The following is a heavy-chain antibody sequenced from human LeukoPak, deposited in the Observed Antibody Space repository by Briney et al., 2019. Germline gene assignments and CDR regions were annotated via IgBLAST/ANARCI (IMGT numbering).Heavy chain of an antibody. CDR3: ATYSSLNRREFQY. Sequence: GGSLRLSCAASGFPFNSYWMSWVRQAPGRGLEWVANIKTDGSEKYYVDSVKGRFTISRDNAKNSLYLQMNSLRAEDTAVYYCATYSSLNRREFQYWGQGTLLTVS. J-gene: IGHJ1*01. CDR1: GFPFNSYW. V-gene: IGHV3-7*01. CDR2: IKTDGSEK. D-gene: IGHD3-22*01.